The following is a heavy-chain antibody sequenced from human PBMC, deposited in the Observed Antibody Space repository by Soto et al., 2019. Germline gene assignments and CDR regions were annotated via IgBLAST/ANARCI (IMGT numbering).Heavy chain of an antibody. V-gene: IGHV3-23*01. D-gene: IGHD3-22*01. CDR2: ISGSGGST. CDR1: GFTFSSYA. J-gene: IGHJ4*02. CDR3: AKDVDSTMIVVVIHYFDY. Sequence: EVQLLESGGGLVQPGGSLRLSCAASGFTFSSYAMSWVRQAPGKGLEWVSAISGSGGSTYYADSVEGRFTISRDNSKNTLYLQMNSLRAEDTAVYYCAKDVDSTMIVVVIHYFDYWGQGTLVTVSS.